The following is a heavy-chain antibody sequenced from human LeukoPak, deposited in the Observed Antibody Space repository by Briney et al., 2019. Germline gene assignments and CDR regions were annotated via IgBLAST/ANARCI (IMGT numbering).Heavy chain of an antibody. CDR1: GGSIRNSNFY. CDR3: ARSVEGYCSGGSCYSYYYYMDV. Sequence: SETLSLTCTVSGGSIRNSNFYWGWIRQSPGKGLEWLGRIFYDGSSDYNPSLKSRVTISVDTSKNKFSLKLSSVTAADTAVYYCARSVEGYCSGGSCYSYYYYMDVWGKGTTVTVSS. D-gene: IGHD2-15*01. V-gene: IGHV4-39*07. CDR2: IFYDGSS. J-gene: IGHJ6*03.